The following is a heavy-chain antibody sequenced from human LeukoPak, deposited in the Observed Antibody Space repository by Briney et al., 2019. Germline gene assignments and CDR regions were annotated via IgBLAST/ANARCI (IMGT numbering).Heavy chain of an antibody. J-gene: IGHJ4*02. CDR1: GGSISSTNYY. V-gene: IGHV4-39*01. CDR3: ARHLYGSGLHRIDY. Sequence: TSETLSLTCSVSGGSISSTNYYCGWIRQPPGKGLEWIGSIYYSGSTYYNPSLKSRVTISVDTSRNQFSLKLSSVTAADTAVYHCARHLYGSGLHRIDYWGQGTLVTVSS. CDR2: IYYSGST. D-gene: IGHD6-19*01.